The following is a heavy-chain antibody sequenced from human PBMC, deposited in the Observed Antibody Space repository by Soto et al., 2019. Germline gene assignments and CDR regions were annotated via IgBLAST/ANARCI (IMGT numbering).Heavy chain of an antibody. CDR2: ISAYNGNT. Sequence: ASVKVSCNASGYTFTSYGISWVRQAPGQGLEWMGWISAYNGNTNYAQKLQGRVTMTTGTSTSTAYMELRSLRSDDTAVYYCARDRQGATGGSYYYGMDVWGQGTTVTVSS. CDR1: GYTFTSYG. J-gene: IGHJ6*02. CDR3: ARDRQGATGGSYYYGMDV. V-gene: IGHV1-18*04. D-gene: IGHD1-26*01.